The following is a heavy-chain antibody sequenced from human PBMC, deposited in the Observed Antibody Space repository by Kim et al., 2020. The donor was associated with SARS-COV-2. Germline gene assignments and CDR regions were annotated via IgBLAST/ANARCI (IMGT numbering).Heavy chain of an antibody. CDR1: GFTFSSYA. Sequence: GGSLRLSCAASGFTFSSYAMSWVRQAPGKGLEWVSAISGSGGSTYYADSVKGRFTISRDNSKNTLYLQMNSLRAEDTAVYYCAKAEVRGVIHPWIDYWGQGTLVTVSS. J-gene: IGHJ4*02. D-gene: IGHD3-10*01. V-gene: IGHV3-23*01. CDR3: AKAEVRGVIHPWIDY. CDR2: ISGSGGST.